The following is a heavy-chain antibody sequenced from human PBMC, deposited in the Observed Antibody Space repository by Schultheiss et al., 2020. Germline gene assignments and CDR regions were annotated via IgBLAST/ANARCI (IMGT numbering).Heavy chain of an antibody. CDR3: ARVGGSPHFDY. D-gene: IGHD1-26*01. CDR2: ISSDGRGT. J-gene: IGHJ4*02. CDR1: GFIFSDYM. Sequence: GGSLRLSCATSGFIFSDYMTHWVRQAPGKGLEWVSRISSDGRGTRYADSVKGRFTISKDNGKNTLYLQMDSLRAEDTAIYYCARVGGSPHFDYWGQGSLVTVSS. V-gene: IGHV3-74*01.